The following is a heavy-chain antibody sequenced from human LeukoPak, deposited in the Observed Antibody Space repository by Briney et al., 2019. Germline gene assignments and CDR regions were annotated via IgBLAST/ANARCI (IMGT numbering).Heavy chain of an antibody. D-gene: IGHD6-6*01. CDR2: ISAYNGNT. CDR1: GYTFTSYG. Sequence: ASVKVSCKASGYTFTSYGISWVRQAPGQGLEWMGWISAYNGNTNYAQKLQGRVTMTTDTSTSTAYMELRSLRSDDTAVYYCARGGGTREYSSSSKHFDYWGQGTLVTVSS. V-gene: IGHV1-18*01. CDR3: ARGGGTREYSSSSKHFDY. J-gene: IGHJ4*02.